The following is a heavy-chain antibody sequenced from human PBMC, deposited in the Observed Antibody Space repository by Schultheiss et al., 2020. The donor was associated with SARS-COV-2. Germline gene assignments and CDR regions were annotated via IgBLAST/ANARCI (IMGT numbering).Heavy chain of an antibody. CDR2: ISYDGSNK. V-gene: IGHV3-30*03. J-gene: IGHJ4*02. CDR3: ARTGRPVPDRDFGFDY. CDR1: GFTFSSYW. D-gene: IGHD5-24*01. Sequence: GGSLRLSCAASGFTFSSYWMHWVRQAPGKGLEWVAVISYDGSNKYYADSVKGRFTISRDNSKNTLYLQMNSLRAEDTAVYSCARTGRPVPDRDFGFDYWGQGTLVTVSS.